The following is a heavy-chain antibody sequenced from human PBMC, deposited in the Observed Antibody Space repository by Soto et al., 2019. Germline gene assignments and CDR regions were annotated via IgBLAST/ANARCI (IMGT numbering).Heavy chain of an antibody. CDR1: GFTFSSYW. D-gene: IGHD2-2*01. V-gene: IGHV3-74*01. CDR2: INSDGSNT. CDR3: ASGLVVVPAATYYYYYGMDV. Sequence: GGSLRLSCAASGFTFSSYWMHWVRQAPGKGLVWVSRINSDGSNTSYADSVKGRFTISRDNAKNTLYPQMNSLRAEDTAVYYCASGLVVVPAATYYYYYGMDVWGQGTTVTVSS. J-gene: IGHJ6*02.